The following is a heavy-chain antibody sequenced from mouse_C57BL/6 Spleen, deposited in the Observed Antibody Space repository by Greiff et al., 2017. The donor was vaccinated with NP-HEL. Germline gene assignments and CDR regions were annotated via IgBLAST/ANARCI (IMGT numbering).Heavy chain of an antibody. CDR2: ISNGGGST. J-gene: IGHJ4*01. Sequence: EVKLVESGGGLVQPGGSLKLSCAASGFTFSDYYMYWVRQTPEKRLEWVAYISNGGGSTYYPDTVKGRFTISRDNAKNTLYLQMSRLKSEDTAMYYCARLYYDYDYAMDYWGQGTSVTVSS. CDR1: GFTFSDYY. V-gene: IGHV5-12*01. CDR3: ARLYYDYDYAMDY. D-gene: IGHD2-4*01.